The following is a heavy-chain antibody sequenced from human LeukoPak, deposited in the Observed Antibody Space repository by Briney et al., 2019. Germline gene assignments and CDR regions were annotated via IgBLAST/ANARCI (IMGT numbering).Heavy chain of an antibody. V-gene: IGHV4-39*01. D-gene: IGHD3-22*01. CDR2: IYYSGST. CDR1: GGSISSSSYY. J-gene: IGHJ4*02. Sequence: PSETLSLTCTVSGGSISSSSYYWGWIRQPPGKGLEWIGSIYYSGSTYYNPSLKSRVTISVDTSKNQFSLKLSSVTAADTAVYYYASRYYDSSGYYFDYWGQGTLVTVSS. CDR3: ASRYYDSSGYYFDY.